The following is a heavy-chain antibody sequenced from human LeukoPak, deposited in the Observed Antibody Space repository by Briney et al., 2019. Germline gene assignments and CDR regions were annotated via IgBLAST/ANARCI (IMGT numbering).Heavy chain of an antibody. Sequence: SETLSLTCAIYSGSFSGYYWSWIRQPPGKGLEWIGEINHSGSTNYNPSLKSRVTISVDTSKNQFSLKLSSVTAADTAVYYCARQECIAACWFDPWGQGTLVTVSS. V-gene: IGHV4-34*01. CDR2: INHSGST. J-gene: IGHJ5*02. D-gene: IGHD6-13*01. CDR1: SGSFSGYY. CDR3: ARQECIAACWFDP.